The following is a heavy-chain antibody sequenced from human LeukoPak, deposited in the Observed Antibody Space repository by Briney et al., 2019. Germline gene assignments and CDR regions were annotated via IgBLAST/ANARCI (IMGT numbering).Heavy chain of an antibody. CDR2: IYYSGST. V-gene: IGHV4-31*03. CDR1: GGSISSGGYY. CDR3: ARGSYGDYVRLDY. Sequence: SETLSLTCTVSGGSISSGGYYWSWIRQHLGKGLEWIGYIYYSGSTYYNPSLKSRVTISVDTSKNQFSLKLSSVTAADTAVYYCARGSYGDYVRLDYWGQGTLVTVSS. D-gene: IGHD4-17*01. J-gene: IGHJ4*02.